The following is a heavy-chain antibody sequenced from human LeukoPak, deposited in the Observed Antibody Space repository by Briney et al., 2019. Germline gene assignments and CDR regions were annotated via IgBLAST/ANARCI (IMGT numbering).Heavy chain of an antibody. CDR3: ARNGGGSIAAEEYYFDY. CDR2: ISAYNGNT. CDR1: GYTFTSFG. D-gene: IGHD6-13*01. V-gene: IGHV1-18*01. Sequence: ASAKVSWKASGYTFTSFGISWVRQAPGQGLEWMGWISAYNGNTNYAQKLQGRVTMTTDTSTSTAYMELRSLRSDDTAVYYCARNGGGSIAAEEYYFDYWGQGTLVTVSS. J-gene: IGHJ4*02.